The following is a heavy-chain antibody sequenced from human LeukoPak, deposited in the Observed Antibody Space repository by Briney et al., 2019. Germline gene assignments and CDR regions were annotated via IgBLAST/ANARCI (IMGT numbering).Heavy chain of an antibody. CDR2: INHSGST. Sequence: SETLSLTCAVYGGSFSGYYWSWIRQPPGKGLEWIGEINHSGSTNYNPSLKSRVTISVDTSKNQFSLRLSSVTAADTAVYYCARSYASSWYWNWFDPWGQGTLVTVSS. J-gene: IGHJ5*02. CDR3: ARSYASSWYWNWFDP. D-gene: IGHD6-13*01. CDR1: GGSFSGYY. V-gene: IGHV4-34*01.